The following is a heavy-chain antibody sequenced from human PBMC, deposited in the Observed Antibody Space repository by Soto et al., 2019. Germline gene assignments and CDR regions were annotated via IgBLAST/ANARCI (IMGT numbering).Heavy chain of an antibody. CDR1: GFTFSSYS. D-gene: IGHD2-2*01. Sequence: GESLKISCAASGFTFSSYSMNWVRQAPGKGLEWVSYISSSSSTIYYADSVKGRFTISRDNAKNSLYLQMNSLRAEDTAVYYCARDGGDIVVVPAAMTPHNWFDPWGQGTLVTVSS. J-gene: IGHJ5*02. CDR3: ARDGGDIVVVPAAMTPHNWFDP. CDR2: ISSSSSTI. V-gene: IGHV3-48*04.